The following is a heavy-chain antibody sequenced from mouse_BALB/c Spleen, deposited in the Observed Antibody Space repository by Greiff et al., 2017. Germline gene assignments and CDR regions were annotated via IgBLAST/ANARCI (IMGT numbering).Heavy chain of an antibody. CDR3: ARDLHYYGFAY. J-gene: IGHJ3*01. CDR2: ISYDGSN. D-gene: IGHD1-2*01. CDR1: GYSITSGYY. Sequence: EVKLMESGPGLVKPSQSLSLTCSVTGYSITSGYYWNWIRQFPGNKLEWMGYISYDGSNNYNPSLKNRISITRDTSKNQFFLKLNSVTTEDTATYYCARDLHYYGFAYWGQGTLVTVSA. V-gene: IGHV3-6*02.